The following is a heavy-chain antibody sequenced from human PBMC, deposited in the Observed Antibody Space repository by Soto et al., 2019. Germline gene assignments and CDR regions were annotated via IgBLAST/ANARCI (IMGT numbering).Heavy chain of an antibody. CDR1: GFSLSSTRMA. D-gene: IGHD6-19*01. CDR3: AHIVVAGLGYYFDY. Sequence: QITLKESGPTLVKPTQTLTLTCTFSGFSLSSTRMAVGWIRQPPGKALEWLALIYWDDDKRYSPFLKSRLTITQDTSKNQVVITMSNMDPVYTARFYCAHIVVAGLGYYFDYWGQGTLVTVSS. V-gene: IGHV2-5*02. CDR2: IYWDDDK. J-gene: IGHJ4*02.